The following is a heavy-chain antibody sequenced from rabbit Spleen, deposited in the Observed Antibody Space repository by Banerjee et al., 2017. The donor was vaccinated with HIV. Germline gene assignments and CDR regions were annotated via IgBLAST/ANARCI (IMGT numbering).Heavy chain of an antibody. D-gene: IGHD2-1*01. CDR2: IYTAGGST. CDR1: GFSFSNKA. CDR3: VRDQAGDADYGPYYLNL. J-gene: IGHJ4*01. Sequence: QLVESGGGLVRPEGSLKLSCTASGFSFSNKAVMCWVRQAPGKGLEWIGLIYTAGGSTDYASWVNGRFTISSDNAQNTLYLQLSSLTVADTATYFCVRDQAGDADYGPYYLNLLGSGTLVTVS. V-gene: IGHV1S7*01.